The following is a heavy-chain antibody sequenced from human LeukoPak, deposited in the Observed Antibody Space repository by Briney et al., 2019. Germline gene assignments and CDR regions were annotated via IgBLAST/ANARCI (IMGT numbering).Heavy chain of an antibody. V-gene: IGHV4-39*01. CDR2: IYYSGST. J-gene: IGHJ5*02. Sequence: SETLSLTCTVSGCSISSSSYYWGWSRQPPGKGLEWIGSIYYSGSTYYNPSLKSRVTISVDTSKNQFPLKLSSVTAADTAVYYCASVNNPTLWFGELSPWCNWFDPWGQGTLVTVSS. CDR1: GCSISSSSYY. CDR3: ASVNNPTLWFGELSPWCNWFDP. D-gene: IGHD3-10*01.